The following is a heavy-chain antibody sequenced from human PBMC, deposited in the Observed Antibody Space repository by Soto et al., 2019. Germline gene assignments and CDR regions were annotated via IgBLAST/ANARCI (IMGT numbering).Heavy chain of an antibody. J-gene: IGHJ3*02. D-gene: IGHD3-16*02. CDR1: GGSISRYY. V-gene: IGHV4-4*07. CDR2: IYTSGST. CDR3: ARDYEITFGGVIATLDAFDI. Sequence: PAETLSLTCTVSGGSISRYYWSWIRQPAGKGLEWIGRIYTSGSTNYNPSLKSRVTMSVDTSKNQFSLKLSSVTAADTAVYYCARDYEITFGGVIATLDAFDIWGQGTRGTVSS.